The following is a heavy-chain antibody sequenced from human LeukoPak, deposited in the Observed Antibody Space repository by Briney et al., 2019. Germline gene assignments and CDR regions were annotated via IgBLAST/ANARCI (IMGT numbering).Heavy chain of an antibody. Sequence: GGSLRLSCAGSGFIFSSYSLNWVRQAPGKGLEWVTVISYDARVTFNADSVKGRFTISRDNSKNTLYLQMSSLRGEDTAVYYCARDLTTGAPDYFDYWGQGTLVTVSS. D-gene: IGHD1-1*01. CDR3: ARDLTTGAPDYFDY. V-gene: IGHV3-30*03. CDR1: GFIFSSYS. CDR2: ISYDARVT. J-gene: IGHJ4*02.